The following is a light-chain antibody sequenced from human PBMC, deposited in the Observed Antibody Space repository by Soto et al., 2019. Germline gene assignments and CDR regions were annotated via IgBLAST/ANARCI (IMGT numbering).Light chain of an antibody. J-gene: IGKJ2*01. CDR3: QQYNSYPYT. CDR1: QSISTW. V-gene: IGKV1-5*01. CDR2: DAS. Sequence: DIQMNQSPSTVSAAVGEGDTITCRASQSISTWLAWYQQKPGKAPNLLIYDASTLESGGPSGFSGSGSGKEFTLTISSLQPDDSATYYCQQYNSYPYTFGQGTKLEIK.